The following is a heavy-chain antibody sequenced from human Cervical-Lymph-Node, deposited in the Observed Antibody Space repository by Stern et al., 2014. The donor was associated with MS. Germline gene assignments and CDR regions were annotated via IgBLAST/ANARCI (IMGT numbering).Heavy chain of an antibody. V-gene: IGHV1-2*06. J-gene: IGHJ4*02. CDR3: AKDPGADDY. CDR1: GYTFTGYY. CDR2: IDPNSGGT. Sequence: VQLVESGAEVKKPGASVKVSCKASGYTFTGYYIHWVRQAPGQGLEWMGRIDPNSGGTNYAQRFQGRVTMTRGTSISTAYMELTRLTSDDTAVYYCAKDPGADDYWGQGTLVTVSS.